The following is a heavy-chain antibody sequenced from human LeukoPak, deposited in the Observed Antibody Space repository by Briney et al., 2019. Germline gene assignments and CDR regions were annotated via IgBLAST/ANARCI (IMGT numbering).Heavy chain of an antibody. D-gene: IGHD6-6*01. CDR3: AREEYSSSSGTIWFDP. CDR2: IYYSGST. V-gene: IGHV4-59*01. CDR1: GGSFSSYY. J-gene: IGHJ5*02. Sequence: SETLSLTCTVSGGSFSSYYWSWIRQPPGKGLEWIGYIYYSGSTNYNPSLKSRVTISVDTSKNQFSLKLSSVTAADTAVYYCAREEYSSSSGTIWFDPWGQGTLVTVSS.